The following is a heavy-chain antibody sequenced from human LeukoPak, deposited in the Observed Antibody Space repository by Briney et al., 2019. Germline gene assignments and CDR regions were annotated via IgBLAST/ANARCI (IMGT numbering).Heavy chain of an antibody. CDR1: GFTFSSYA. D-gene: IGHD4-17*01. V-gene: IGHV3-23*01. J-gene: IGHJ6*02. CDR2: ISGSGGST. Sequence: GGSLRLSCAASGFTFSSYAMSWVRQAPGKGLEWVSAISGSGGSTYYADSVKGRFTISRDNSKNTLYLQMNSLRAEDTAVYYCAKAAGRYYGDYYYYGMDVWGQGTTVTVSS. CDR3: AKAAGRYYGDYYYYGMDV.